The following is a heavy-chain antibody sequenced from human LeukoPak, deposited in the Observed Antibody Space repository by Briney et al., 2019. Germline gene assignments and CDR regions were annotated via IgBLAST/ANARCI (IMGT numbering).Heavy chain of an antibody. CDR1: GGSISSGSYY. CDR2: IYTSGST. Sequence: SETLSLTCTVSGGSISSGSYYWGWIRQPAGKGLEWIGRIYTSGSTNYNPSLKSRVTISVDTSKNQFSLKLSSVTAADTAVYYCARRGGGPLDFWSGYFDYWGQGTLVTVSS. V-gene: IGHV4-61*02. CDR3: ARRGGGPLDFWSGYFDY. J-gene: IGHJ4*02. D-gene: IGHD3-3*01.